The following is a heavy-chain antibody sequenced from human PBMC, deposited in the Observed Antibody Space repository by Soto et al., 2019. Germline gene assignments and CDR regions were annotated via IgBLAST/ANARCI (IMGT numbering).Heavy chain of an antibody. Sequence: SETLSLTCSLSSDSINRRGYYWKWICQDPGKGLEWIAYIYSNGDTYYNPSLKSRVTISVDTSKNQCSLNLTAVTAADTAVYYCARRGGSSSGYYYYAMDVWGEGTTVTVTS. J-gene: IGHJ6*04. V-gene: IGHV4-31*02. CDR1: SDSINRRGYY. CDR2: IYSNGDT. CDR3: ARRGGSSSGYYYYAMDV. D-gene: IGHD6-6*01.